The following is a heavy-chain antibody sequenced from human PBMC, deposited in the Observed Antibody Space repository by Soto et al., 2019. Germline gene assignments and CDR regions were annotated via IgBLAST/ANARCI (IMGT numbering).Heavy chain of an antibody. CDR3: ARGSNQDY. CDR2: INNDGSEK. V-gene: IGHV3-7*03. J-gene: IGHJ4*02. CDR1: GFTFSPYW. Sequence: EVQLVESGGDLVQPGGFLRLSCVASGFTFSPYWMSWVRQAPGRGLQWVATINNDGSEKYYADSVKGRFTISRDNARDSLYLQLTSLRAEDTAIYYCARGSNQDYWGQGTLVAVSS. D-gene: IGHD2-8*01.